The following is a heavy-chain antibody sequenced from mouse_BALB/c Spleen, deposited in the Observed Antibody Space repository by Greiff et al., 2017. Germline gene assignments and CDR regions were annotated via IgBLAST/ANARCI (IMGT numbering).Heavy chain of an antibody. CDR2: ISSGGST. CDR1: GFTFSSYA. CDR3: ARVSYGSSYYYAMDY. D-gene: IGHD1-1*01. Sequence: EVQGVESGGGLVKPGGSLKLSCAASGFTFSSYAMSWVRQTPEKRLEWVASISSGGSTYYPDSVKGRFTISRDNARNILYLQMSSLRSEDTAMYYCARVSYGSSYYYAMDYWGQGTSVTVSS. J-gene: IGHJ4*01. V-gene: IGHV5-6-5*01.